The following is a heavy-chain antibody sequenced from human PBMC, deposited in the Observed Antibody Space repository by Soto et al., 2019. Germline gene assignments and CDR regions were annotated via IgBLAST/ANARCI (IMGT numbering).Heavy chain of an antibody. CDR1: GYTFTSDD. D-gene: IGHD2-2*01. V-gene: IGHV1-8*01. Sequence: ASVKVSCKASGYTFTSDDINWVRQATGQGLEWMGWMNPNSGNTGYAQKFQGRVTMTRNTSISTAYMELSSLRSEDTAVYYCARGLFLGTSDAFDIWGQGTMVTVSS. CDR3: ARGLFLGTSDAFDI. CDR2: MNPNSGNT. J-gene: IGHJ3*02.